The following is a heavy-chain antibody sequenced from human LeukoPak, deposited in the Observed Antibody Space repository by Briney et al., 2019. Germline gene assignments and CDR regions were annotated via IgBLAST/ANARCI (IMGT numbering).Heavy chain of an antibody. CDR2: IYYSGST. V-gene: IGHV4-59*01. CDR1: GGSISSYY. D-gene: IGHD2-15*01. Sequence: PSETLSLTCTVSGGSISSYYWSWIRQPPGKGLEWIGYIYYSGSTNYNPSLKSRVIISVDTSKNQFSLKLSSVTAADTAVYYCARALGLGVAAPNWYFDLWGRGTLVTVSS. CDR3: ARALGLGVAAPNWYFDL. J-gene: IGHJ2*01.